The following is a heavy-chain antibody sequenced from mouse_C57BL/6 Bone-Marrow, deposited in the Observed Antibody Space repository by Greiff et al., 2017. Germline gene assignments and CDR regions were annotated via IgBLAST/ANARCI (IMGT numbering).Heavy chain of an antibody. CDR1: GYTFTDYY. V-gene: IGHV1-26*01. CDR2: INPNNGGT. J-gene: IGHJ3*01. Sequence: VQLQQSGPELVKPGASVKISCKASGYTFTDYYMNWVKQSHGKSLEWIGDINPNNGGTSYNQKFKGKATLTVDESSSTAYMELRSRTSEDSAVYYCARWGFAYWGQGTLVTVSA. CDR3: ARWGFAY.